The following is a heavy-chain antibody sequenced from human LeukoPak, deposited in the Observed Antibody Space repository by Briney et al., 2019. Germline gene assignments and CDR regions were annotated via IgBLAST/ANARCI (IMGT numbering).Heavy chain of an antibody. CDR2: IKSKTDGETT. D-gene: IGHD3-10*01. CDR1: GLTFSSTW. CDR3: TTDLGTYYHGSQRLIPIDY. Sequence: PGGSLRLSCLVSGLTFSSTWMSWVRQAPGKGLEWIGRIKSKTDGETTNYAEPVRGRFTISRDDSKSAVYLQMNSLKIEDTAVYYCTTDLGTYYHGSQRLIPIDYWGQGTLVTVSS. V-gene: IGHV3-15*01. J-gene: IGHJ4*02.